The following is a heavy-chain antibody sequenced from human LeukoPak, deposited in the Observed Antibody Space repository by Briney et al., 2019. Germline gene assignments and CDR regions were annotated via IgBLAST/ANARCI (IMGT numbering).Heavy chain of an antibody. CDR3: ARDRCSGGSCYSFDY. Sequence: EASVKVSCMASGYTFTGYYMHWVRQAPGQGLEWMGWINPNSGGTNYAQKFQGWVTMTRDTSISTAYMELSRLRSDDTAVYYCARDRCSGGSCYSFDYWGQGTLVTVSS. J-gene: IGHJ4*02. CDR1: GYTFTGYY. CDR2: INPNSGGT. V-gene: IGHV1-2*04. D-gene: IGHD2-15*01.